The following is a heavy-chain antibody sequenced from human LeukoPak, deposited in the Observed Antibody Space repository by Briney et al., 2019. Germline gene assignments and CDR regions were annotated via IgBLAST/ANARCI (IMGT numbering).Heavy chain of an antibody. Sequence: GGSLRLSCAASGFTVSSNYMSWVRQAPGKGLEWVSVIYSGGGTYYADSVKGRFTISRDSSKNTLYLQMNSLRAEDTAVYYCAKDSAKKYDDYWGQGTLVTVSS. CDR1: GFTVSSNY. J-gene: IGHJ4*02. CDR2: IYSGGGT. D-gene: IGHD2/OR15-2a*01. CDR3: AKDSAKKYDDY. V-gene: IGHV3-53*01.